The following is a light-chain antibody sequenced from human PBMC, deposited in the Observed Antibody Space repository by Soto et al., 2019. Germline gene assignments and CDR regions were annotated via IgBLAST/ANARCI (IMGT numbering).Light chain of an antibody. V-gene: IGKV3-20*01. Sequence: EIVLTQSPGTLSLSPGERVTLSCRASQSVSNNFLAWYQQKPGQAPRLLIYEAFKRAAGTPDRFSGSGSAKDFTLNINRLEPEDFAVYYCQQYSISPRAFGQGTKVEI. CDR3: QQYSISPRA. CDR2: EAF. J-gene: IGKJ1*01. CDR1: QSVSNNF.